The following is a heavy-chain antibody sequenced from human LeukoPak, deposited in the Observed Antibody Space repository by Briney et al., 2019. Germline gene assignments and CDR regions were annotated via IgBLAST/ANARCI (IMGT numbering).Heavy chain of an antibody. J-gene: IGHJ4*02. D-gene: IGHD1-20*01. V-gene: IGHV4-39*01. CDR1: GGSISRSVNP. CDR3: ARRSMTGRSVDN. CDR2: IYYRGNT. Sequence: SETLSLTCTVSGGSISRSVNPCGWIRQPPGKGLEWIGNIYYRGNTYYNPSLKSRVTISVDTSKNQFSLKLSSLTAADTAVYYCARRSMTGRSVDNWGQGTLVTVSS.